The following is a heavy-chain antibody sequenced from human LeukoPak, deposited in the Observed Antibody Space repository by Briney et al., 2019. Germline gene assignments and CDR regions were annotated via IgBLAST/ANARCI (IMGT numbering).Heavy chain of an antibody. D-gene: IGHD3-16*02. CDR2: IHDSGST. J-gene: IGHJ4*02. V-gene: IGHV4-30-4*07. CDR3: TRDRGIMLTFGGVIAKGAHY. Sequence: SKTLSLTCAVSGGSISSGGYSWSWIRQPPGKGLEWIGYIHDSGSTYYNPSLKSRVTISVDTSKNQFSLKLNSVTAADTALYYCTRDRGIMLTFGGVIAKGAHYWGQGTLVTVSS. CDR1: GGSISSGGYS.